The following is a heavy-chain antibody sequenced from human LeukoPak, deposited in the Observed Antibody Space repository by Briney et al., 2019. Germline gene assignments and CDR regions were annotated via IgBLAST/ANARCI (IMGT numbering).Heavy chain of an antibody. CDR2: IIPILGIA. Sequence: SVKVSCKASGGTFSRYAISWVRQAPGQGLEWMGRIIPILGIANYAQKFQGRVTITADKSTSTAYMELSSLRSEDTAVYYCTRVVEPYGSGSYYNALTSWFDPWGQGTLVTVSS. V-gene: IGHV1-69*04. D-gene: IGHD3-10*01. J-gene: IGHJ5*02. CDR3: TRVVEPYGSGSYYNALTSWFDP. CDR1: GGTFSRYA.